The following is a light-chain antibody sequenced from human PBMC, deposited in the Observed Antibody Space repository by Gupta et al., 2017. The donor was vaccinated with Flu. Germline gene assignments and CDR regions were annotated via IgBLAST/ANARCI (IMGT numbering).Light chain of an antibody. J-gene: IGLJ1*01. CDR3: QSYDSSLSGYV. CDR2: GNS. Sequence: QSLLTQPSSVTASPGQTVTISCSGGSSNIGAGYDVHWYQQLPGTAPKLLIYGNSNRPSGVPDRFSGSKSGTSASLAIAGLQAEDDADYYCQSYDSSLSGYVFGTGTKVTVL. CDR1: SSNIGAGYD. V-gene: IGLV1-40*01.